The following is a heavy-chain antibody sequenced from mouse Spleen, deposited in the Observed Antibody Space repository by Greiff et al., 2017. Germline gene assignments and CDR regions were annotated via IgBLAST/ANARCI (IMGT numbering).Heavy chain of an antibody. D-gene: IGHD2-3*01. CDR2: IYPGDGDT. J-gene: IGHJ2*01. CDR3: GRSWIYDGYFGGNYFDP. V-gene: IGHV1-80*01. CDR1: GYAFSSYW. Sequence: VQLQQSGAELVKPGASVKISCKASGYAFSSYWMNWVKQRPGKGLEWIGQIYPGDGDTNYNGKFNGKATLTADKSSSTAYMQLSSLTSEDSAVYFCGRSWIYDGYFGGNYFDPWGQRTTLTVSS.